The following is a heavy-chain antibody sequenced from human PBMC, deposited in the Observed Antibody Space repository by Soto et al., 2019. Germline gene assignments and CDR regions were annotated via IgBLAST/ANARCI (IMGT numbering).Heavy chain of an antibody. V-gene: IGHV3-11*01. CDR2: ISGTGDTK. CDR1: GLFFSDYY. J-gene: IGHJ6*02. Sequence: GGSLRLSCAASGLFFSDYYLSWIRQAPGKALECVAYISGTGDTKYYADSVTGRFTISRDNPKNSLYLQMNSLRPENAAVYYCAIGGGQIYYKGLDVWGQGTTVTVSS. CDR3: AIGGGQIYYKGLDV. D-gene: IGHD3-10*01.